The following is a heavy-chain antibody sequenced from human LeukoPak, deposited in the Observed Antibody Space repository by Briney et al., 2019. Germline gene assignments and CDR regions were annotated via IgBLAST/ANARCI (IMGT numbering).Heavy chain of an antibody. CDR1: GYIFTDFY. Sequence: ASVKVSCNTSGYIFTDFYIHWMRQAPGQGLEWMGWISPNSGGTLYAQKFQGRVTMTRDTSISTAYMELSRLRSDDTAVYYCARAGVGASRAFDIWGQGTMVTVSS. CDR2: ISPNSGGT. CDR3: ARAGVGASRAFDI. D-gene: IGHD1-26*01. J-gene: IGHJ3*02. V-gene: IGHV1-2*02.